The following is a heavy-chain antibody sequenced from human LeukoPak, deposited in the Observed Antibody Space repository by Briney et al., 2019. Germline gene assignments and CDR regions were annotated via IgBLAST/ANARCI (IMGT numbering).Heavy chain of an antibody. CDR1: GYSFTSYW. J-gene: IGHJ5*02. CDR2: IDPSDSDT. Sequence: GKSLNTSCKASGYSFTSYWISWVRQMPGEGLEWMGRIDPSDSDTYYSPPIQGHVTMSADKSISTAYLQWSSLKASDTAMYFCARHVNWRSGQSWFDPWGQGTLVTVSS. CDR3: ARHVNWRSGQSWFDP. V-gene: IGHV5-10-1*01. D-gene: IGHD3-10*01.